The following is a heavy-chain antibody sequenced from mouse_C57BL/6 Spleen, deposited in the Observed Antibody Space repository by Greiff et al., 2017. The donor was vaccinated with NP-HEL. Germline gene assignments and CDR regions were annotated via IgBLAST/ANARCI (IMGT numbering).Heavy chain of an antibody. Sequence: VQLQESGAELARPGASVKLSCKASGYTFTSYGISWVKQRTGQGLEWIGEIYPRSGNTYYNEKFKGKATLTADKSSSTAYMELRSLTSEDSAVYFCAREGDSSGPFAYWGQGTLVTVSA. J-gene: IGHJ3*01. V-gene: IGHV1-81*01. CDR3: AREGDSSGPFAY. CDR2: IYPRSGNT. D-gene: IGHD3-2*02. CDR1: GYTFTSYG.